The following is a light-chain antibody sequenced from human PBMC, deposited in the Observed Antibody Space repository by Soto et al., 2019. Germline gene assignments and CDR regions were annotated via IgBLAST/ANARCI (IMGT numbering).Light chain of an antibody. CDR2: EVS. J-gene: IGLJ1*01. CDR3: SSYTSSSTSYV. CDR1: SSDIGAYDY. Sequence: QSVLTQPASLSGSPGQSITISCTGTSSDIGAYDYVSWYQQHPGKAPKLMIYEVSNRPSGVSNRFSGSKSGNTASLTISGLQAEDEADYYCSSYTSSSTSYVFGTGTKVTVL. V-gene: IGLV2-14*01.